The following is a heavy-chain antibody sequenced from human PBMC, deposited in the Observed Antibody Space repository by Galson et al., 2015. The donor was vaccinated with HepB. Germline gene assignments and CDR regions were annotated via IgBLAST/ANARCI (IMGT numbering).Heavy chain of an antibody. J-gene: IGHJ4*02. CDR3: ARGGYGDHPSVN. Sequence: SVKVSCKASGGTFSSYAISWVRQAPGQGLEWMGGIIPIFGTANYAQKFQGRVTITADESTSTACMELSSLRSEDTAVYYRARGGYGDHPSVNWGQGTLVTVSS. V-gene: IGHV1-69*13. D-gene: IGHD4-17*01. CDR2: IIPIFGTA. CDR1: GGTFSSYA.